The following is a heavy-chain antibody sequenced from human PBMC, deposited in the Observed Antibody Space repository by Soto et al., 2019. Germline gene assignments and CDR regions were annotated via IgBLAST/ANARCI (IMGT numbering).Heavy chain of an antibody. Sequence: QITLKESGPTLVKPTQTLTLTCTFSGFSLSTSGVGVGWIRQPPGKALEWLALIYWDDDKRYSPSLKSRLTIAKDTSKNQVVLTITNMDPVDTATYYCAHSLGGVIVTVPPFDYWGQGTLVTVSS. V-gene: IGHV2-5*02. CDR2: IYWDDDK. J-gene: IGHJ4*02. CDR1: GFSLSTSGVG. D-gene: IGHD3-16*02. CDR3: AHSLGGVIVTVPPFDY.